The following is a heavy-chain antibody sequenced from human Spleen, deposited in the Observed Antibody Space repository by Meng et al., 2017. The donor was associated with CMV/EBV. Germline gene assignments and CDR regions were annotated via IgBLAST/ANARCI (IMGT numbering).Heavy chain of an antibody. CDR2: IKQDGSEI. D-gene: IGHD6-6*01. V-gene: IGHV3-7*03. Sequence: GGSLRLSCAASGFTFSNYWMSWVRQAPGKGPEWVANIKQDGSEIHYVDSVKGRFTISRDNAQNSLYLQMNSLRAEDTAVYYCARDISYGSSTFFDYWGQGTLVTVSS. J-gene: IGHJ4*02. CDR1: GFTFSNYW. CDR3: ARDISYGSSTFFDY.